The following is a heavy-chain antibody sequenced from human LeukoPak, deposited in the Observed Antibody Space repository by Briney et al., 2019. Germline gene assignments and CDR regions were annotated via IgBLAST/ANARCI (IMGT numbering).Heavy chain of an antibody. D-gene: IGHD5-24*01. CDR2: ISSSGSTK. CDR1: GFTLSNYD. CDR3: AREGDDFSLGPNYFHY. J-gene: IGHJ4*02. Sequence: GGSLRLSCAASGFTLSNYDMNWVRQAPGKGLEWVSYISSSGSTKYYADAVKGRFTVSRDNAKNSLYLQMNTLRDEDTALYYCAREGDDFSLGPNYFHYGGQGTLVTVSS. V-gene: IGHV3-48*02.